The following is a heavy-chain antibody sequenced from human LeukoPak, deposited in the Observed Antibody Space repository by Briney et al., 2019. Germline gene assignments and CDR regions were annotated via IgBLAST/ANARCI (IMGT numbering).Heavy chain of an antibody. Sequence: SETLSLTCTVSGGSISSYYWSWIRQPPGKGLEWIGYIYYSGSTNYNPSLKSRVTISVDTSKNQFSLKLSSVTAADTAVYYCARATVYSSSWYGVPDYWGQGTLVTVSS. V-gene: IGHV4-59*01. CDR3: ARATVYSSSWYGVPDY. CDR2: IYYSGST. J-gene: IGHJ4*02. CDR1: GGSISSYY. D-gene: IGHD6-13*01.